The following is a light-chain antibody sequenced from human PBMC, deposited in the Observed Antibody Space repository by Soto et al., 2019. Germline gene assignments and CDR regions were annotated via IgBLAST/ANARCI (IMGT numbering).Light chain of an antibody. CDR3: CSYGGSRAV. Sequence: QSALTQPASVTGYPGQSIAISCTGTSSDGGSHNLVSWYQQHPGQAPKLMIYEVSKRPLGVSARFSASKSGNTASLTISGLQAEDEADYYCCSYGGSRAVFGGGTQLTVL. J-gene: IGLJ7*01. V-gene: IGLV2-23*02. CDR1: SSDGGSHNL. CDR2: EVS.